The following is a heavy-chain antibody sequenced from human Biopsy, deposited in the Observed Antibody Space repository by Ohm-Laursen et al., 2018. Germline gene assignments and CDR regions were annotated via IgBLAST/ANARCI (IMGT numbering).Heavy chain of an antibody. V-gene: IGHV3-30*18. CDR3: AKDRYNYTPIGGFSMDV. CDR1: GFTFNNYG. CDR2: IFYDGSNT. J-gene: IGHJ6*02. D-gene: IGHD5-18*01. Sequence: SLRLSCTASGFTFNNYGMQWVRQAPGKGLAWVAFIFYDGSNTYYADSVKGRFTISRDNSRDTLYLQMSSLRAEDTAVYYCAKDRYNYTPIGGFSMDVWGQGTTVTVSS.